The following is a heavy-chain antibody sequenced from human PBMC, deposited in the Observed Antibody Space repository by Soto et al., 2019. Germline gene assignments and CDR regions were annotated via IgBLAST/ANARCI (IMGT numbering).Heavy chain of an antibody. Sequence: PSETLSLTCTVSGGSISSSSYYWAWIRQPPGKGLEWIGRIYQTGSTYYNPSLKSRVTISVDTSKNQFSLKLTSVTAADTAVYYCARRQSSSSWYWFDPCGQGTPVTVS. V-gene: IGHV4-39*01. D-gene: IGHD6-13*01. CDR1: GGSISSSSYY. J-gene: IGHJ5*02. CDR2: IYQTGST. CDR3: ARRQSSSSWYWFDP.